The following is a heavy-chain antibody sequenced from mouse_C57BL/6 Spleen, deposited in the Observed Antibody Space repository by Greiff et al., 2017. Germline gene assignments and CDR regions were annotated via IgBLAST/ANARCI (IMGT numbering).Heavy chain of an antibody. CDR2: INPSTGGT. CDR3: ARYGYSLDY. V-gene: IGHV1-42*01. J-gene: IGHJ4*01. D-gene: IGHD2-2*01. CDR1: GYSFTGYY. Sequence: VHVKQSGPELVKPGASVKISCKASGYSFTGYYMNWVKQSPEKSLEWIGEINPSTGGTTYNQKFKAKATLTVDKSSSTAYMQLKSLTSEDSAVYYCARYGYSLDYWGQGTSVTVPS.